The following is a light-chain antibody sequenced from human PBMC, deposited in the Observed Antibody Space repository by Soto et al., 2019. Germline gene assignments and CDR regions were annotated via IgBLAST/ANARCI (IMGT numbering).Light chain of an antibody. CDR1: QGIRDE. J-gene: IGKJ1*01. V-gene: IGKV1-6*01. CDR3: QQYYSFPLWT. Sequence: AIQMTQSPSSLSASVGDRVTITCRASQGIRDELGWYQQKAGKAPNLLISAASRLQSGVPSRFSGSGSGTDFTLTISCLQSEDFATYYCQQYYSFPLWTFGQGTKVDIK. CDR2: AAS.